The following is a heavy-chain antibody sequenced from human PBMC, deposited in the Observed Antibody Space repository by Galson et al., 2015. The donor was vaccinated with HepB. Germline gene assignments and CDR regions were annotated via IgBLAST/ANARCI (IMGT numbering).Heavy chain of an antibody. CDR1: GFTFSNAW. CDR3: TTGIQFGIWSGPYYYMDV. V-gene: IGHV3-15*07. Sequence: SLRLSCAASGFTFSNAWMNWVRQAPGKGLEGVGRIKSKTDGGTTDYAAPVKGRFTISRDDSKNTLYLQMNSLKTEDTAVYYCTTGIQFGIWSGPYYYMDVWGKGTTVTVSS. D-gene: IGHD3-3*01. CDR2: IKSKTDGGTT. J-gene: IGHJ6*03.